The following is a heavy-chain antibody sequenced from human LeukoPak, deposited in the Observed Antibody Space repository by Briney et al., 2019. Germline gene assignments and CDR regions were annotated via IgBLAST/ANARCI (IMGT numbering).Heavy chain of an antibody. CDR3: ARGLAVGPYGSGSSNY. D-gene: IGHD3-10*01. CDR1: SGSISTSNYY. V-gene: IGHV4-39*07. J-gene: IGHJ4*02. CDR2: IFYSGST. Sequence: KPSETLSLTCTVSSGSISTSNYYWRWVRQPPGKALEWIGNIFYSGSTYYSPSLKSRVTISLDTSRNQFSLKLNSVTAADTAVYYCARGLAVGPYGSGSSNYWGQGTLVTVSS.